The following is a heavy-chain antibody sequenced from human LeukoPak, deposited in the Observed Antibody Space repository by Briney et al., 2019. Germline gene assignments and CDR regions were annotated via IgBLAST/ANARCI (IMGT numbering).Heavy chain of an antibody. CDR3: ASCPLDFWSGQFQH. CDR1: GYTFTSYY. D-gene: IGHD3-3*01. V-gene: IGHV1-46*03. Sequence: ASVKVSCKASGYTFTSYYMHWVRQAPGQGLEWVGIINPSGGSTSYAQKFQGRVTMTRDTSTSTVYIELSSLRSEDTAVYYCASCPLDFWSGQFQHWGQGTLVTVSS. J-gene: IGHJ1*01. CDR2: INPSGGST.